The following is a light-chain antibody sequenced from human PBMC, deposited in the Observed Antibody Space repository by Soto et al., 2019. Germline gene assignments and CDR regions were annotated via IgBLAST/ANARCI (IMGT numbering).Light chain of an antibody. Sequence: DIQLTQSPSFLSASVGDRVTITCRASQGISSYLAWYQQKPGKAPKLLIYAASTLQSGVPSRFGGSGSGTDFTLTISSLQPEDFATYYCQQLNSYLFTFGPGTKVDIK. CDR2: AAS. CDR3: QQLNSYLFT. J-gene: IGKJ3*01. CDR1: QGISSY. V-gene: IGKV1-9*01.